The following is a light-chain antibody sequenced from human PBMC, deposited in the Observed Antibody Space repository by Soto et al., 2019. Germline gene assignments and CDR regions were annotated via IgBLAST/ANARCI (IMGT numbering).Light chain of an antibody. Sequence: EIVMTQSPATLSVSPGERATLSCRASQSVSGNLAWYQQKPGQAPMLLIYGASTRATGIPARFSGSGSVTEFTLTISSLQSEDFAVYYCQQYNNWPPAFGQGTKVEIK. J-gene: IGKJ1*01. V-gene: IGKV3-15*01. CDR2: GAS. CDR3: QQYNNWPPA. CDR1: QSVSGN.